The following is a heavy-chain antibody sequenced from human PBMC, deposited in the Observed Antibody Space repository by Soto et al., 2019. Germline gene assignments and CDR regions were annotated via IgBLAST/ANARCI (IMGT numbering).Heavy chain of an antibody. CDR1: VGTFSSYA. CDR3: AREAMTVTTRSFQH. V-gene: IGHV1-69*06. D-gene: IGHD4-17*01. Sequence: QVQLVQSGAEVKKPGSSVKVSCKASVGTFSSYAISWVRQAPGRGLEWMGGLIPIFGTANYAQKFQGRVTITADKSTSTAYMELSSLRSEDTAVYYCAREAMTVTTRSFQHWGQGTLVTVSS. J-gene: IGHJ1*01. CDR2: LIPIFGTA.